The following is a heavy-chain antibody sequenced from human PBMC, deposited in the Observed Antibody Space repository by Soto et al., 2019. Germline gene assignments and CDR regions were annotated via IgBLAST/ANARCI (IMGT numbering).Heavy chain of an antibody. Sequence: QVQLQQSGPRLVKPSETLSLTCTVSSGPDRSHNWGWIRQPPGRGLEWIGYVYYTGDTAYNRSLRSRVSISADTSTNDISLTLSSVTAADTAVYYCVRQGIDYLHGLVDVWGQGTTVSVSS. D-gene: IGHD4-17*01. J-gene: IGHJ6*02. CDR1: SGPDRSHN. CDR2: VYYTGDT. V-gene: IGHV4-59*08. CDR3: VRQGIDYLHGLVDV.